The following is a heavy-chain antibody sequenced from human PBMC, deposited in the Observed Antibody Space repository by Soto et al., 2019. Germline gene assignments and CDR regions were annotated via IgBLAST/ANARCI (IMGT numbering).Heavy chain of an antibody. Sequence: EVQLVESGGGLVQPGGSLRLSCAASGFRFSSYWMHWVRQAPGKGLVWVSRINSDGSTTNYADSVKGRFTISRDNANNTVYLQMNSLRAEDTAVYYCARAGDSGGYAFDIWGQGTMVTVSS. CDR1: GFRFSSYW. J-gene: IGHJ3*02. V-gene: IGHV3-74*01. D-gene: IGHD3-22*01. CDR2: INSDGSTT. CDR3: ARAGDSGGYAFDI.